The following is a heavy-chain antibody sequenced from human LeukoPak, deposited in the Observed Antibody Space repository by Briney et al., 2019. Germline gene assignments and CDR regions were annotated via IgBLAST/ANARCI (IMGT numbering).Heavy chain of an antibody. CDR2: ISAYNGNT. J-gene: IGHJ4*02. V-gene: IGHV1-18*04. Sequence: ASVKVPCKAYGYTFTSYGISWVRQAPGQGPEWMGWISAYNGNTNYAQKLQGRVTMTTDTSTSTAYMELRSLRSDDTAVYYCARDVLRYFDSLLPLDYWGQGTLVTVSS. D-gene: IGHD3-9*01. CDR1: GYTFTSYG. CDR3: ARDVLRYFDSLLPLDY.